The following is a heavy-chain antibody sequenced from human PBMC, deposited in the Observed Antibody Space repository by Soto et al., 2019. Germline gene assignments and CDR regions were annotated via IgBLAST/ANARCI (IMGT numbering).Heavy chain of an antibody. CDR1: GGSISSYY. CDR2: IYYSGST. J-gene: IGHJ4*02. Sequence: SETLSLTCTVSGGSISSYYWSWIRQPPGKGLEWIGYIYYSGSTNYNPSLKSRVTISVDTSKNQFSLKLSSVNAADTAVYYCARVIHYYDTSGSYAWYFDYWGQGSLVTVSS. CDR3: ARVIHYYDTSGSYAWYFDY. D-gene: IGHD3-22*01. V-gene: IGHV4-59*01.